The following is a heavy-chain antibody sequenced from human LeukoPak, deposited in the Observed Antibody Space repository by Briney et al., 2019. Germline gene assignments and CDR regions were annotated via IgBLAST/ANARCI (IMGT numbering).Heavy chain of an antibody. D-gene: IGHD5-12*01. J-gene: IGHJ4*02. CDR1: GYTFSGYY. Sequence: GASVTDSRQASGYTFSGYYIHWVRQAPGQGLEWMGWINPNSGGTNYAQKFQGRVTMTRDTSTTYMELSRLTSDDTAVYYCARAYSGFEAFDYCGEGNLATVSS. CDR2: INPNSGGT. CDR3: ARAYSGFEAFDY. V-gene: IGHV1-2*02.